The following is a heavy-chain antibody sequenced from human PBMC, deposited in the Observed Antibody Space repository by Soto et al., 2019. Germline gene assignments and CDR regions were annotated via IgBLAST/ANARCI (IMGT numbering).Heavy chain of an antibody. CDR3: TRDEGGSYDHSFNP. J-gene: IGHJ5*02. Sequence: EVQLVESGGGLVKPGGSLRLSCTFTFTSYSLNWVRQAPGKGLEWVSSISSGSAYIKYADSVKGRFTISRDNANNLLYLQMSSLRVDDTAVYYCTRDEGGSYDHSFNPWGQGTLVTVSS. V-gene: IGHV3-21*01. CDR1: TFTSYS. CDR2: ISSGSAYI. D-gene: IGHD1-26*01.